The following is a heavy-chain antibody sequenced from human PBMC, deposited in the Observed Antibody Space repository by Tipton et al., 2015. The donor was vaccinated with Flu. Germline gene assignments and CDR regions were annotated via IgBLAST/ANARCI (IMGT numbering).Heavy chain of an antibody. V-gene: IGHV4-39*07. J-gene: IGHJ5*02. Sequence: TLSLTCGVSGDSIRSSNYYWGWIRQPPGKGLEWLGNTFHSGNTYLNPSLKSRVTISIDTSKNQFSLKLSSVTAADTAVYYCARRDYSNYVSEPKNWFGPWGQGALVTVSS. CDR2: TFHSGNT. CDR3: ARRDYSNYVSEPKNWFGP. D-gene: IGHD4-11*01. CDR1: GDSIRSSNYY.